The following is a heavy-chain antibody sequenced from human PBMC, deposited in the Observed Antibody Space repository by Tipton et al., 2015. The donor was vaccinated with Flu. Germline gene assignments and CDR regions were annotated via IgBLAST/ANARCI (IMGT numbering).Heavy chain of an antibody. CDR1: SGSFSGYF. CDR2: INHSGST. Sequence: TLSLTCAVYSGSFSGYFWSWIRQPPGKGLEWIGEINHSGSTNYNPSLKSRVTLSIDTSKNQFSLKMKSVTASDMAVYYCARRDYSNYVSDPKSWFDPWGQGTLVAVSS. CDR3: ARRDYSNYVSDPKSWFDP. J-gene: IGHJ5*02. V-gene: IGHV4-34*01. D-gene: IGHD4-11*01.